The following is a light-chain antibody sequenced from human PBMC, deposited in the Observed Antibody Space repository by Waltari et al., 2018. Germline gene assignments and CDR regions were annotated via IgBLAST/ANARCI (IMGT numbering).Light chain of an antibody. CDR2: GND. CDR1: TSNIGNNY. Sequence: QSVLTQPPSVSAAPGQKVTISCSGSTSNIGNNYVSWYQQFPGAAPNVIIYGNDKRTTGIPDRFSGSKSGTLATLDITGLQTGDEADYYCGTWDNTLSAVFGGGTKVTVL. J-gene: IGLJ2*01. CDR3: GTWDNTLSAV. V-gene: IGLV1-51*01.